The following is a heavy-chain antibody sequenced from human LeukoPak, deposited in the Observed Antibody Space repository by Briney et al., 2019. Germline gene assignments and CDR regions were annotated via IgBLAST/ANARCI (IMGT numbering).Heavy chain of an antibody. J-gene: IGHJ6*03. D-gene: IGHD1-26*01. CDR2: ISSSGSTI. V-gene: IGHV3-48*04. Sequence: GGSLRLSCAASGFTFSSYNMNWVRQAPGKGLEWVSYISSSGSTIYYADSVKGRFTISRDNAKNSLYLQMNSLRAEDTAVYYCARVEELWELLRLDYYYMDVWGKGTTVTISS. CDR3: ARVEELWELLRLDYYYMDV. CDR1: GFTFSSYN.